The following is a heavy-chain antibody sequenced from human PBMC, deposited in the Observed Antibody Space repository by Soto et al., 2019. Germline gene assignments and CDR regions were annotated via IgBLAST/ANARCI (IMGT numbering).Heavy chain of an antibody. J-gene: IGHJ4*02. V-gene: IGHV3-43*01. CDR2: ISWDGGSL. D-gene: IGHD2-15*01. CDR3: AKEGNGGSSLDY. Sequence: EVLLVESGGGVVQPGGSLRLSCEASGFKFDDYMMHWVRQAPGKGLEWISRISWDGGSLDYADSIKGRFTVSGDNSKNSLYLHMNSLKTEDTAFYYCAKEGNGGSSLDYWGQGTLVTVSS. CDR1: GFKFDDYM.